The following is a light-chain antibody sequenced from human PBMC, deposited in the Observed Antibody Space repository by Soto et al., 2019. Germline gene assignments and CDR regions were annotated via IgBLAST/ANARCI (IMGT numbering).Light chain of an antibody. Sequence: QSVLPQPPSASATPEQRVTISCSGSNSNTGSNTVNWYQQLPGTAPKLLIYSNNQRPSGVPDRFSGSKSGTSASLAISGLQSEDEADYYCAAWDDSLNGGVFGTGTKVTVL. CDR3: AAWDDSLNGGV. J-gene: IGLJ1*01. V-gene: IGLV1-44*01. CDR2: SNN. CDR1: NSNTGSNT.